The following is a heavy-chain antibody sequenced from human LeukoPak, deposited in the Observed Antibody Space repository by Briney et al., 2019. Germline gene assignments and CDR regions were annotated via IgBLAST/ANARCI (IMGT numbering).Heavy chain of an antibody. J-gene: IGHJ4*02. V-gene: IGHV1-69*13. D-gene: IGHD2-21*01. CDR1: GGTFSSYA. Sequence: ASVKVSCKASGGTFSSYAISWVRQAPGQGLEWMGGIIPIFGTANYAQKFQGRVTITADESTSTAYMELSSLRSEDTAVYYCWGGGWKKPFDYWGQGTLVTVSS. CDR3: WGGGWKKPFDY. CDR2: IIPIFGTA.